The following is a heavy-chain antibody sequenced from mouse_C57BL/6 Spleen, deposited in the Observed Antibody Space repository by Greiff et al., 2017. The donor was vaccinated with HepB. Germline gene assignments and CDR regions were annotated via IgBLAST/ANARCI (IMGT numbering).Heavy chain of an antibody. Sequence: EVKLQESGPGLVKPSQSLSLTCSVPGYSITSGYYWNWIRQFPGNKLEWMGYISYDGSNNYNPSLKNRISITRDTSKNQFFLKLNSVTTEDTATYYCARDSGGFAYWGQGTLVTVSA. CDR2: ISYDGSN. J-gene: IGHJ3*01. CDR1: GYSITSGYY. V-gene: IGHV3-6*01. CDR3: ARDSGGFAY. D-gene: IGHD1-3*01.